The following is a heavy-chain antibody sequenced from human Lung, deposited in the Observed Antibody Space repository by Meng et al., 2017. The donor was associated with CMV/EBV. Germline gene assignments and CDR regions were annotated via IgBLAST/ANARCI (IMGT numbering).Heavy chain of an antibody. CDR2: ISGSVGNT. CDR1: GFPFRSYA. CDR3: AREEAMVGDYTNWFDA. Sequence: GEXXKISCAASGFPFRSYAMSWVRQAPGKGLEWVSSISGSVGNTYYADSVKGRFTISRDNSGDTLYMQMSSLRAEDTAVYYWAREEAMVGDYTNWFDAWGHGAXVTVSS. V-gene: IGHV3-23*01. J-gene: IGHJ5*01. D-gene: IGHD5-18*01.